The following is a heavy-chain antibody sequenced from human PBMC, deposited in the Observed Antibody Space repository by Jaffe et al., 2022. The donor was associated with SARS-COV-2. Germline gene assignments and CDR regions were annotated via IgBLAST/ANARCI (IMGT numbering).Heavy chain of an antibody. CDR1: GGSISSSSYY. CDR3: ARQHTAMVTIDAFDI. J-gene: IGHJ3*02. Sequence: QLQLQESGPGLVKPSETLSLTCTVSGGSISSSSYYWGWIRQPPGKGLEWIGSIYYSGSTYYNPSLKSRVTISVDTSKNQFSLKLSSVTAADTAVYYCARQHTAMVTIDAFDIWGQGTMVTVSS. CDR2: IYYSGST. D-gene: IGHD5-18*01. V-gene: IGHV4-39*01.